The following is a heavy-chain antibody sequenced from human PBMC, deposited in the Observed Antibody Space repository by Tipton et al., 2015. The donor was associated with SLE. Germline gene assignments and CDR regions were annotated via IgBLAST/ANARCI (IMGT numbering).Heavy chain of an antibody. Sequence: QSGPEVKKPGASVKVSCKASGYTFTSYGISWVRQAPGQGLEWMGWISAYNGNTNYAQKLKGRVTMTTDTSTSTAYMELRSLRSDDSAVYYCARESPGGSSGYPSLWYFALWGRGSLVSVSS. V-gene: IGHV1-18*01. J-gene: IGHJ2*01. CDR2: ISAYNGNT. CDR1: GYTFTSYG. CDR3: ARESPGGSSGYPSLWYFAL. D-gene: IGHD5-18*01.